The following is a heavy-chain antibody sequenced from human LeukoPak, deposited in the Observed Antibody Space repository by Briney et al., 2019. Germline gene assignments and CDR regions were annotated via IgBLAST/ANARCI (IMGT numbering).Heavy chain of an antibody. CDR3: ARGDLGYCSSTSCYKRYYYYSMDV. V-gene: IGHV3-33*01. D-gene: IGHD2-2*02. J-gene: IGHJ6*02. CDR1: GFTFSSYG. CDR2: IWYDGSNK. Sequence: GGSLRLSCAASGFTFSSYGMHWVRQAPGKGLEWVAVIWYDGSNKYYADSVKGRFTISRDNSKNTLYLQMNSLRAEDTAVYYCARGDLGYCSSTSCYKRYYYYSMDVWGQGTTVTVSS.